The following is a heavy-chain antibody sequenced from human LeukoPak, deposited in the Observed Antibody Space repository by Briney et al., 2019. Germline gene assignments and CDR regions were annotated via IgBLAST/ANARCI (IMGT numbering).Heavy chain of an antibody. CDR1: GGSISSYF. CDR3: ARADYGRPPDY. CDR2: IYTSGIA. D-gene: IGHD4-17*01. Sequence: SEPLSLTCTVSGGSISSYFWTWIRRPAGKGLEWIGRIYTSGIANYNPSLKSRVTMSIDTSKNQFSLKLSSVTAADTAVYYCARADYGRPPDYWGQGTLVTVSS. J-gene: IGHJ4*02. V-gene: IGHV4-4*07.